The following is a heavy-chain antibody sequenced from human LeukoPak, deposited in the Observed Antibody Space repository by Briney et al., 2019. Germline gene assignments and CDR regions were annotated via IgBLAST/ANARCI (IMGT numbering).Heavy chain of an antibody. CDR2: IKEDGTQK. D-gene: IGHD7-27*01. V-gene: IGHV3-7*01. J-gene: IGHJ4*02. CDR3: AKTGERDY. Sequence: GGSLRLSCAASGFTFNKSWMSWVRQAPGRGPEWVANIKEDGTQKYYVDSVRGRFTISRDNAENSLYLQMNSLRDEDTAVYYCAKTGERDYWGRGTLVTVSS. CDR1: GFTFNKSW.